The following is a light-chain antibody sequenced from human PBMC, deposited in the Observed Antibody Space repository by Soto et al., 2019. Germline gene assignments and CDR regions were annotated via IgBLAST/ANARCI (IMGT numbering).Light chain of an antibody. Sequence: EIVLTQSPGTLSLSPGERATLSCRASQSVSSSYLAWYQQKPGQAPRLLIYGASSRATGIPDRLSGSGSGTDFTLTISRLEPEDFAVYYCQQYGSSPPFGGGTKVDIK. CDR2: GAS. CDR1: QSVSSSY. CDR3: QQYGSSPP. J-gene: IGKJ4*01. V-gene: IGKV3-20*01.